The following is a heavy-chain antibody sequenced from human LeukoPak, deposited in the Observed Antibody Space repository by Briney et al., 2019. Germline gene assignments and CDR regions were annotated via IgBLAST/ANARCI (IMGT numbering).Heavy chain of an antibody. Sequence: QPGGSLRLSCAASGFTFSSYGMHWVRQAPGKGLEWVAVISYDGSNKYYADSVKGRFTISRDNSKNTLYLQMNSLRAEDTAVYYCAKDGGTMIVVVMYYFDYWGQGTLVTVSS. D-gene: IGHD3-22*01. J-gene: IGHJ4*02. CDR3: AKDGGTMIVVVMYYFDY. CDR2: ISYDGSNK. V-gene: IGHV3-30*18. CDR1: GFTFSSYG.